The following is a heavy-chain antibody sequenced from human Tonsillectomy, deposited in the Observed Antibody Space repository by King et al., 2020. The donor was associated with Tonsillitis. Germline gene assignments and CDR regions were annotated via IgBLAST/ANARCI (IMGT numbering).Heavy chain of an antibody. V-gene: IGHV3-21*01. CDR3: ARDLGRLSGSYFDY. CDR2: IRGSSAYI. J-gene: IGHJ4*02. Sequence: VQLVESGGGLFKPGGSLRLSCAASGFTCSTCSMNWVRQAPGRGLEWVSFIRGSSAYIEYADSVKGRFTVSRDNAKNSLFLQMNSLRAEDTAIYYCARDLGRLSGSYFDYWGQGTPVTVSS. CDR1: GFTCSTCS. D-gene: IGHD1-26*01.